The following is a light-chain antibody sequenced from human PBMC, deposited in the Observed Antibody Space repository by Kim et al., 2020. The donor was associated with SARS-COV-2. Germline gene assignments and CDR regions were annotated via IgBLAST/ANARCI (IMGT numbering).Light chain of an antibody. CDR1: QGISTY. CDR3: QQLNSYPWT. CDR2: RAS. Sequence: DIQLTHSPPFLSASVGDRVTITCRASQGISTYLAWYQQIPRKAPKLLIYRASTLQSGVPSRFSGSGSGTEFTLTISNLQPEDFAIYYCQQLNSYPWTFGQGTKVDIK. J-gene: IGKJ1*01. V-gene: IGKV1-9*01.